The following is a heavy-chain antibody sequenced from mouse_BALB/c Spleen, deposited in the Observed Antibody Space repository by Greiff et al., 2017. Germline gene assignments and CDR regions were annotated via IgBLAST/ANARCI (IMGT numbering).Heavy chain of an antibody. Sequence: VQLQQPGAELVKPGASVKLSCKASGYTFTSYYMYWVKQRPGQGLEWIGGINPSNGGTDFNDKFKSKATLTVDKSSSTSYMQLSSLTSEDSAVYYCTGRDCGIAYWGQGTLVTVSA. J-gene: IGHJ3*01. CDR3: TGRDCGIAY. CDR2: INPSNGGT. D-gene: IGHD1-1*01. V-gene: IGHV1S81*02. CDR1: GYTFTSYY.